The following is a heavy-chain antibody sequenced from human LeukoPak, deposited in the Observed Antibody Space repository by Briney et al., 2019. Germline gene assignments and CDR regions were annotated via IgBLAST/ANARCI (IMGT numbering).Heavy chain of an antibody. V-gene: IGHV4-39*07. Sequence: SETLSLTCTVSGGSISSSSYYWGWIRQPPGKGLEWIGSIYYSGSTYYNPSLKSRVTISVDTSKNQFSLKLSSVTAADTAVYYCARVPRDYDSSGYYHNWFDPWGQGTLVTVSS. CDR3: ARVPRDYDSSGYYHNWFDP. D-gene: IGHD3-22*01. CDR2: IYYSGST. J-gene: IGHJ5*02. CDR1: GGSISSSSYY.